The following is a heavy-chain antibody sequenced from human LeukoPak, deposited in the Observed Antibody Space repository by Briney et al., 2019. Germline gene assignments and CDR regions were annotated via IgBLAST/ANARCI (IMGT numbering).Heavy chain of an antibody. CDR1: GYTFTSYW. D-gene: IGHD4-17*01. V-gene: IGHV5-51*01. Sequence: GESLKISCKGSGYTFTSYWIGWVRQMPGKGLEWMGLRNPADSDTRYSPSFQGQVTISVDKSISTACLEWSSLKASDTAMYYCARGSGGYGDYEESILGAFDIWGQGTMVTVSS. CDR3: ARGSGGYGDYEESILGAFDI. J-gene: IGHJ3*02. CDR2: RNPADSDT.